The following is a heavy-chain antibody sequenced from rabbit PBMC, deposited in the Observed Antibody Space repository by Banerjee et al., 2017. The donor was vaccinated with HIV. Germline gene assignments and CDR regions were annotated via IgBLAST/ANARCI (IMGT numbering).Heavy chain of an antibody. J-gene: IGHJ3*01. V-gene: IGHV1S40*01. CDR1: GFSFSSSDY. CDR2: IAGSDSAFT. CDR3: ARDTGTSFSSYGKDL. Sequence: QSLEESGGGLVQPEGSLALTCKASGFSFSSSDYICWVRQAPGKGLEWISCIAGSDSAFTYSATWAKGRFTISQTSSTTVTLQMTSLTVADTATYFCARDTGTSFSSYGKDLWGQGTLVTVS. D-gene: IGHD7-1*01.